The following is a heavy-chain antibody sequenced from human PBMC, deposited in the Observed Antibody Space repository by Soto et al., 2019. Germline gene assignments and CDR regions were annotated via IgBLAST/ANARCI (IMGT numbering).Heavy chain of an antibody. CDR3: ARADYATGSYYPDY. CDR1: GGSVRRGNYY. Sequence: QVQLQESGPGLVKPSQTLSLTCTVSGGSVRRGNYYWSWIHQFPGKGLEWIGYISNSGRTHYNPSLMSRITILVDTSKNQFFLELRSVTAADTALYYCARADYATGSYYPDYWGQGTLVTVSS. V-gene: IGHV4-31*03. J-gene: IGHJ4*02. CDR2: ISNSGRT. D-gene: IGHD3-10*01.